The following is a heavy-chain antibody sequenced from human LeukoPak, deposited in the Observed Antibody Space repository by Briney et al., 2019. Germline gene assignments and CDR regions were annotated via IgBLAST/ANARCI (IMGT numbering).Heavy chain of an antibody. D-gene: IGHD5-12*01. V-gene: IGHV3-43*01. CDR3: AKDRGGYSGFDY. J-gene: IGHJ4*02. CDR2: VSWDSGDR. Sequence: GGSLRLSCAASGFAFSDYMMHWVRQAPGKGLEWVSLVSWDSGDRHYADSTKGRFTISRDNSRNSLYLQMNSLTTEDTALYYCAKDRGGYSGFDYWGQGTLVTVSS. CDR1: GFAFSDYM.